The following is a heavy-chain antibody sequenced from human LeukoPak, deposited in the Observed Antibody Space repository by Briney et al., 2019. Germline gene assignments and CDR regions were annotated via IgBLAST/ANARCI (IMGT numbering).Heavy chain of an antibody. Sequence: SETLSPTCTVSDGSISGSYWNWIRQPPGKGLEWIGNIYYSGRTNYNPSLKSRVTISVDTSKNQVSLKLTSVTAADTAVYYCARHSGTYMDYWGQGTLATVSS. CDR1: DGSISGSY. V-gene: IGHV4-59*08. D-gene: IGHD1-26*01. J-gene: IGHJ4*02. CDR3: ARHSGTYMDY. CDR2: IYYSGRT.